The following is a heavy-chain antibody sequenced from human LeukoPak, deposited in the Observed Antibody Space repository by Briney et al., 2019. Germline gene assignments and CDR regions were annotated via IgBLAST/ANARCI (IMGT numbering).Heavy chain of an antibody. CDR3: ARVAGDTRPFPYYYGMDV. CDR2: IYRSGST. CDR1: GGSISSSNW. Sequence: SETLSLTCAVSGGSISSSNWWSWVRQPPGKGLEWIGEIYRSGSTNYNPSLKSRVTISVDKSKNQFSLKLSSVTAADTAVYYCARVAGDTRPFPYYYGMDVWGKGTTVTVSS. J-gene: IGHJ6*04. V-gene: IGHV4-4*02. D-gene: IGHD3-10*01.